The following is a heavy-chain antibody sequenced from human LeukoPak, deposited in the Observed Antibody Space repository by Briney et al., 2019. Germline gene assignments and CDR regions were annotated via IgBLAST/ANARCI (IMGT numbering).Heavy chain of an antibody. CDR2: IHMSGST. CDR3: ARQGGGYSFDY. J-gene: IGHJ4*02. CDR1: GDSINSYH. Sequence: SETLSLTCTVSGDSINSYHWSWIRQPAGKGLEWIGRIHMSGSTNYNPSLRSRVTISVDTSKNQFSLKLSSVTAADTAVYYCARQGGGYSFDYWGQGALVTVSS. D-gene: IGHD2-21*01. V-gene: IGHV4-4*07.